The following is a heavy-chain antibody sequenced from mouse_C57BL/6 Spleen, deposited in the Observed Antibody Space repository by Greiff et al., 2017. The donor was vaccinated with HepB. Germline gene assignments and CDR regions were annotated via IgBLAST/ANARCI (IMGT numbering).Heavy chain of an antibody. CDR3: ARWGLRRGFAY. CDR2: ISYSGST. J-gene: IGHJ3*01. V-gene: IGHV3-1*01. D-gene: IGHD2-4*01. CDR1: GYSITSGYD. Sequence: EVQLQESGPGMVKPSQSLSLTCTVTGYSITSGYDWHWIRHFPGNKLEWMGYISYSGSTNYNPSLKSRISITHDTSKNHFFLKVNSVTTEDTATYYCARWGLRRGFAYWGQGTLVTVSA.